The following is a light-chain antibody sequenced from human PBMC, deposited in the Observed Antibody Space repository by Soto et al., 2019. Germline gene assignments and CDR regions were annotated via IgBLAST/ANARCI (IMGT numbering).Light chain of an antibody. CDR2: EDS. J-gene: IGLJ1*01. V-gene: IGLV2-23*02. CDR3: CSYAGGSNV. CDR1: SSDVGSYKF. Sequence: QSVLTQPASVSGSPGQSITISCTGTSSDVGSYKFVSWYQQYPVKAPTLMIYEDSERPSGVSYRFSGSKSGNTASLTISGLRYGDEADYSCCSYAGGSNVFGTGTKVTVL.